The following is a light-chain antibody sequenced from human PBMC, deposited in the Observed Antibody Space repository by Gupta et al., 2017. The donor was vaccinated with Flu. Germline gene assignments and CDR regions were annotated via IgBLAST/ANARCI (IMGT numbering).Light chain of an antibody. V-gene: IGKV1-39*01. CDR1: QSIRNY. CDR3: QQSDRNPLLT. J-gene: IGKJ1*01. Sequence: SSLYASVGDRVTITCRASQSIRNYLNWYKHKPGEAPKLLVYRASSWQSGVPSRFSGSGYGKDLPLTISSRQQEDCASYFCQQSDRNPLLTFGHGTKVDIK. CDR2: RAS.